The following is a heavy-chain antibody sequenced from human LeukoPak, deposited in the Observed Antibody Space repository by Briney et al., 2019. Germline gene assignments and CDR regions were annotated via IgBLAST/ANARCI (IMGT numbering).Heavy chain of an antibody. D-gene: IGHD6-19*01. V-gene: IGHV3-48*01. CDR1: GFRYINSW. CDR2: FSSNCCTI. Sequence: GGSLTLFCAIHGFRYINSWMSWLRQAPGKGLEWFSYFSSNCCTIFYADSVKGRFTISRDNAKNSLYLQMNSLRAEDTAVYYCARAPGLRGLDIAVAPNWFTEDYYMDVWGKGTTVTVSS. CDR3: ARAPGLRGLDIAVAPNWFTEDYYMDV. J-gene: IGHJ6*03.